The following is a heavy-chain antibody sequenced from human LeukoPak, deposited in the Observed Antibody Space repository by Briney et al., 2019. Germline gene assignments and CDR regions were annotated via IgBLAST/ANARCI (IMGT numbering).Heavy chain of an antibody. D-gene: IGHD2-8*01. J-gene: IGHJ5*02. V-gene: IGHV4-4*07. Sequence: SETLSLTCTVSGGSISSYYWNWIRQPAGKGLEWIGRIHSSGSTNYNPSLTSRVTLSLDTSKNQFSLKLSSVTAADTAVYYCARSGTTGGNCTPRCNWFDPWGPGNLGTVSS. CDR3: ARSGTTGGNCTPRCNWFDP. CDR2: IHSSGST. CDR1: GGSISSYY.